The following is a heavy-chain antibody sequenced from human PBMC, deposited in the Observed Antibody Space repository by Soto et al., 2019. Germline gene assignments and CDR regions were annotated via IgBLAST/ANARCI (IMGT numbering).Heavy chain of an antibody. V-gene: IGHV1-69*13. Sequence: SVTVYCKASGGTFSSYAIRWVRHAPGQGLDWMGGLIPIFGTANYAQKFQGRVTITVDESTSTAYMKLSRVRYEDTAVYYCARANTIFGVVILRYWGQGTLVTVSS. D-gene: IGHD3-3*01. CDR1: GGTFSSYA. CDR3: ARANTIFGVVILRY. CDR2: LIPIFGTA. J-gene: IGHJ4*02.